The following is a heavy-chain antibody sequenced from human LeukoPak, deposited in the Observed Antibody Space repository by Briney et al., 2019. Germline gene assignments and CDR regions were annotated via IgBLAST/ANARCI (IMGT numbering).Heavy chain of an antibody. CDR2: INPDGSGK. V-gene: IGHV3-7*03. D-gene: IGHD4-23*01. CDR1: GFTFSNFW. J-gene: IGHJ4*02. Sequence: GGSLRLSCAASGFTFSNFWMTWVRQAPGKGLEWVATINPDGSGKYYMDSVRGRFTISRDNAKNSLYLQMDSLGAEDSALYYCSRDSSTEVTHIDYWGQGTLVTVSS. CDR3: SRDSSTEVTHIDY.